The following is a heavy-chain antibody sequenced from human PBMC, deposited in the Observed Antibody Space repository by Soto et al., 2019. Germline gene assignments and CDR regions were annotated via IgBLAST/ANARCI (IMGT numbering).Heavy chain of an antibody. J-gene: IGHJ6*02. V-gene: IGHV5-10-1*01. CDR2: IDPSDSYT. Sequence: PGESLKISCKGSGYSFIIYWISWVRQMPGKGLEWMGRIDPSDSYTDYSPSFQGHVTISADRSTNTIYLQWSSLKASDTAMYYCARPCTGCMGADGMDVWGQGTTVTVSS. D-gene: IGHD2-2*01. CDR1: GYSFIIYW. CDR3: ARPCTGCMGADGMDV.